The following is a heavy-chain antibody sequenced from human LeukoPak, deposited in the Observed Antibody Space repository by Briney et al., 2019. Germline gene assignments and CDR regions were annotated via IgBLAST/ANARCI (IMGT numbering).Heavy chain of an antibody. J-gene: IGHJ4*02. Sequence: PGGSLRLSCAASGFTFSSYSMNWVRQAPGKGLEWVSSISSSSYIYYADSVKGRFTISRDNAKNSLYLQMNSLRAEDTAVYYCARDGGGWLQSPFDYWGQGTLVTVSS. CDR3: ARDGGGWLQSPFDY. V-gene: IGHV3-21*01. CDR1: GFTFSSYS. CDR2: ISSSSYI. D-gene: IGHD5-24*01.